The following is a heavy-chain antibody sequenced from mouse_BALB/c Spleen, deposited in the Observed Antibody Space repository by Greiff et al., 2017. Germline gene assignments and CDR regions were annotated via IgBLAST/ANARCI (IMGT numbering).Heavy chain of an antibody. D-gene: IGHD2-1*01. CDR1: GYTFTSYY. V-gene: IGHV1S16*01. Sequence: QVQLQQSGAELVKPGASVKLSCKASGYTFTSYYMYWVKQRPGQGLEWIGEINPSNGGTNFNEKFKRKATLTVDKSSSTAYMQLSSLTSEDSAVYYCTISYGNYEGFDYWGQGTTLTVSS. CDR3: TISYGNYEGFDY. J-gene: IGHJ2*01. CDR2: INPSNGGT.